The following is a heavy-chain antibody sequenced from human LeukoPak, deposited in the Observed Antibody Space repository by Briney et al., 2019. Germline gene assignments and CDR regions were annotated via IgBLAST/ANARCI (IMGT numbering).Heavy chain of an antibody. CDR1: GGSISSGSYY. J-gene: IGHJ4*02. CDR3: ARLTYYDILTGYYFDY. V-gene: IGHV4-61*10. Sequence: SQTLSLTCTVSGGSISSGSYYWSWIRQPAGKGLEWIGYIYYSGSTNYNPSLKSRVTISVDTSKNQFSLKLSSVTAADTAVYYCARLTYYDILTGYYFDYWGQGTLVTVSS. CDR2: IYYSGST. D-gene: IGHD3-9*01.